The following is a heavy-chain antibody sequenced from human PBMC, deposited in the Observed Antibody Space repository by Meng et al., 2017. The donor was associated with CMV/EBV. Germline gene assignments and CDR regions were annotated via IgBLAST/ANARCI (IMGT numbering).Heavy chain of an antibody. CDR1: GGSFSGYY. D-gene: IGHD2-2*01. J-gene: IGHJ6*02. Sequence: GSLRLSCAVYGGSFSGYYWSWIHQPPGKGLEWIGEINHSGSTNYNPSLKSRVTISVDTSKNQFSLKLSSVTAADTAVYYCARASVNIGYCSSTSCYLYYYYSMDVWGQGTTVTVSS. V-gene: IGHV4-34*01. CDR3: ARASVNIGYCSSTSCYLYYYYSMDV. CDR2: INHSGST.